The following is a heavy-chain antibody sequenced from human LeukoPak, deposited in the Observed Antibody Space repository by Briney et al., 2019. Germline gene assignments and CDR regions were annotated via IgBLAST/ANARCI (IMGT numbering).Heavy chain of an antibody. CDR1: GGSISSSSYY. V-gene: IGHV4-39*07. J-gene: IGHJ4*02. CDR3: GPVREVVYGYFDY. D-gene: IGHD3-10*01. CDR2: LYYSGST. Sequence: SETLSLTCSVSGGSISSSSYYWGWIRQPPGKGLEWIGSLYYSGSTYYNPSLKSRVTISVDMSKNQFSLKLSSVTAADTAVYYCGPVREVVYGYFDYWGQGTLVTVSS.